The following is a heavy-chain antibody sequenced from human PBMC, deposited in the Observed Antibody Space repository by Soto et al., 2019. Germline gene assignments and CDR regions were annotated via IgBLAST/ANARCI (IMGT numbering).Heavy chain of an antibody. D-gene: IGHD6-13*01. CDR2: ISTYNGNT. CDR3: ARDPGYSTTWHQAFDI. Sequence: ASVKVSCKASGYTFTSYGISWVRQAPGQGPEWMGRISTYNGNTNYVQKLKGRVTMTTDTSTNTAYMELRSLRYDDTAVYYCARDPGYSTTWHQAFDIWGQGTMVTVSS. J-gene: IGHJ3*02. CDR1: GYTFTSYG. V-gene: IGHV1-18*01.